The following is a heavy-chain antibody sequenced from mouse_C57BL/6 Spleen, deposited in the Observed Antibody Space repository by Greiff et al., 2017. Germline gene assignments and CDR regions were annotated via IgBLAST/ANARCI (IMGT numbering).Heavy chain of an antibody. CDR1: GYTFTSYW. D-gene: IGHD2-1*01. CDR3: AREGNGGYFDV. Sequence: QVQLQQPGAELVQPGASVKLSCKASGYTFTSYWMQWVKQRPGQGLEWIGEIDPSDSYTNYNQRVKGKATLTVDSSSSTAYMQLSSLTSEDSAVYYCAREGNGGYFDVWGTGTTVTVSS. V-gene: IGHV1-50*01. J-gene: IGHJ1*03. CDR2: IDPSDSYT.